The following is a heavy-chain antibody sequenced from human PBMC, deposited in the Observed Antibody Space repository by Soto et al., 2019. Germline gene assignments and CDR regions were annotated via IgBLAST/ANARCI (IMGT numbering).Heavy chain of an antibody. J-gene: IGHJ4*02. CDR3: AKDPGASSDWHGGLY. CDR2: ISGSGGST. D-gene: IGHD6-19*01. Sequence: EVQLLESGGGLVQPGGSLRLSCAASGFTFSSYAMSWVRQAPGKGLGWVSAISGSGGSTYYADSVKGRFTISRDNSKNTLYLQMNSLRAEDTAVYYCAKDPGASSDWHGGLYWGQGTLVTVSS. V-gene: IGHV3-23*01. CDR1: GFTFSSYA.